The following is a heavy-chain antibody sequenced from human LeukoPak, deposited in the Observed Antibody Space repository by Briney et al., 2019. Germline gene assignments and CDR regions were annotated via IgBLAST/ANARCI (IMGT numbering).Heavy chain of an antibody. Sequence: GASVKVSYKASGYTFTSYDINWVRQATGQGLEWMGWMNPNSGNTGYAQKFQGRVTMTRNTSISTAYMELSSLRSEDTAVYYCARGRGGYELRALGYWGQGTLVTVSS. CDR1: GYTFTSYD. V-gene: IGHV1-8*01. D-gene: IGHD5-12*01. CDR3: ARGRGGYELRALGY. J-gene: IGHJ4*02. CDR2: MNPNSGNT.